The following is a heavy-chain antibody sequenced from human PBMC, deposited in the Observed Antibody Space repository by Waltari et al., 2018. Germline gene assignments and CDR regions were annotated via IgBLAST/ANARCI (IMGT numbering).Heavy chain of an antibody. D-gene: IGHD5-12*01. V-gene: IGHV3-48*03. J-gene: IGHJ3*01. CDR1: GFTFSDYE. CDR3: SRSGYDYAFDV. Sequence: EIQLVESGGGLVQPGGSLRLSCVASGFTFSDYEMNWVRQAPGKGLEWVSYISSGGSTIYYGDSVKGRFTISRDNAKKSVFLQMNILGAEDTATYYCSRSGYDYAFDVWGQGTKVSVSS. CDR2: ISSGGSTI.